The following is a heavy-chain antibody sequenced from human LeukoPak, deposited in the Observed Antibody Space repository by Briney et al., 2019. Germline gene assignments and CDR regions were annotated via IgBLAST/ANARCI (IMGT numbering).Heavy chain of an antibody. V-gene: IGHV1-18*01. CDR1: RCTFTSYG. J-gene: IGHJ6*03. CDR2: ISAYNGNT. Sequence: ASVKVSCKASRCTFTSYGISWVRQAPGQGLEWMGWISAYNGNTNYAQKLQGRVTMTTDTSTSTAYMELRSLRSEDTAVYYCATALYSNYVYMDVWGKGTTVTVS. CDR3: ATALYSNYVYMDV. D-gene: IGHD4-11*01.